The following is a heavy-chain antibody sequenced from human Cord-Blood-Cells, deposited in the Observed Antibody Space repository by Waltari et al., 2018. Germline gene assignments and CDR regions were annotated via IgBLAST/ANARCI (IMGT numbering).Heavy chain of an antibody. CDR1: RRSISSSSHS. CDR2: IYPSGST. CDR3: ATSPRYDSGSYPHAFDI. J-gene: IGHJ3*02. Sequence: QLQLQESGPGLVKPSQTLSLTCTVSRRSISSSSHSWAWLPQLTRKGLEWIGSIYPSGSTYYNPSLMSRVTISVDTSKNQFSLKLSSVTAADTAVYYCATSPRYDSGSYPHAFDIWGQGTMVTVSS. V-gene: IGHV4-39*07. D-gene: IGHD1-26*01.